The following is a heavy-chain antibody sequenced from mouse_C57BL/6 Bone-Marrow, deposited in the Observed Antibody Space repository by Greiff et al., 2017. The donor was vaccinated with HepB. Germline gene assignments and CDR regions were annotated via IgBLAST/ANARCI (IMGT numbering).Heavy chain of an antibody. D-gene: IGHD2-4*01. CDR2: IHPNSGST. CDR1: GYTFTSYW. Sequence: QVQLQHPGAELVKPGASVKLSCKASGYTFTSYWMHWVKQRPGQGLEWIGMIHPNSGSTNYNEKFKSKATLTVDKSSSTTYMQLSSLTSEDSAVCYCTGRGSYDYAHYCWVQGTTLTVSS. V-gene: IGHV1-64*01. J-gene: IGHJ2*01. CDR3: TGRGSYDYAHYC.